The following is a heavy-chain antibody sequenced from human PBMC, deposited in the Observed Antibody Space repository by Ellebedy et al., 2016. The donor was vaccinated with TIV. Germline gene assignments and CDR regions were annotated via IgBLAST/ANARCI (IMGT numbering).Heavy chain of an antibody. D-gene: IGHD3-16*01. V-gene: IGHV4-59*01. CDR3: AAGGGGNLDY. CDR1: GGSISSYY. J-gene: IGHJ4*02. CDR2: IYYSGST. Sequence: MPSETLSLTCTVSGGSISSYYWSWIRQPPGKGLEWIGYIYYSGSTNYNPALKSRVTISVDASKNQFSLKLSSVTAADTAVYYCAAGGGGNLDYWGQGTLVTVSS.